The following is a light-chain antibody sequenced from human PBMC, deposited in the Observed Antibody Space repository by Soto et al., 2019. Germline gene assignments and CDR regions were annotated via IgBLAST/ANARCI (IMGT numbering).Light chain of an antibody. CDR3: QQYNPYSRT. Sequence: DIQMTQSPSTLSARVGDRVSITCRASQSISSWLAWYQQRPGKAPKLLIYKASYLQTGVPSRFSGSGSGTEFTLTISSLQPDDFATYYCQQYNPYSRTFGQGTKVDI. J-gene: IGKJ1*01. V-gene: IGKV1-5*03. CDR1: QSISSW. CDR2: KAS.